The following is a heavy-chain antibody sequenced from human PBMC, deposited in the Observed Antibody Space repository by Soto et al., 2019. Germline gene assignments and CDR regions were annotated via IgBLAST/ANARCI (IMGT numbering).Heavy chain of an antibody. CDR2: PGGGGVST. Sequence: EVQLLESGGGLVEPGGSLRLSCAASGFTFRSYAMTWVRQAPGKGLEWVSYPGGGGVSTYYADSVKGRFTSSRDDSKNTLYLQMNSLRAEDTALYYCAKIVGGGSHHDAFDIWGQGTMVTVSS. V-gene: IGHV3-23*01. J-gene: IGHJ3*02. CDR1: GFTFRSYA. CDR3: AKIVGGGSHHDAFDI. D-gene: IGHD2-15*01.